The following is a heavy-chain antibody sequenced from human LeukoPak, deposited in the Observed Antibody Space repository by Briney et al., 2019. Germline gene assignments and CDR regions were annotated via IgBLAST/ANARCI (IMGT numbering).Heavy chain of an antibody. D-gene: IGHD6-19*01. V-gene: IGHV5-51*01. CDR2: IYPGDSDT. CDR3: ARRYSSGWSNYYYYMDV. CDR1: GYSFTSYW. J-gene: IGHJ6*03. Sequence: PEESPKISCMGSGYSFTSYWICCLRQTPGKRVECMGIIYPGDSDTTYSTSFQGQVTISADKSISTAYLQWSSLKASDTAMYYCARRYSSGWSNYYYYMDVWGKGTTVTVSS.